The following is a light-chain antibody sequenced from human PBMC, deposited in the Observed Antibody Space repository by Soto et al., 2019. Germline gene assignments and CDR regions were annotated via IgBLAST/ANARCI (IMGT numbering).Light chain of an antibody. CDR3: QSYDSSLNGLV. CDR2: GNT. V-gene: IGLV1-40*01. Sequence: QSVLTQPPSVSGAPGQRVSISCTGSSSNLGAGFEVHWYQQLPETAPKLLIYGNTNRPSGVPDRFSGSKSGASASLAITGLQAADEADYFCQSYDSSLNGLVFGGGTKVTVL. J-gene: IGLJ2*01. CDR1: SSNLGAGFE.